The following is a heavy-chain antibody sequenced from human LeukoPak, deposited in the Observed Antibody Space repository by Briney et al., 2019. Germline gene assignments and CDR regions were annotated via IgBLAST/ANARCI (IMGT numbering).Heavy chain of an antibody. CDR1: GSSLSSGAEG. D-gene: IGHD2-15*01. Sequence: SGPTLVKPTQTLTLTCTFSGSSLSSGAEGVGWVRQPPGKALEWLSLIYWDDDTRYSPSLNNRLSITKDTSKNQVVLTLANLDPLDTATYYCAHRLLSSAGAYDFWGPGTMVTVSS. V-gene: IGHV2-5*02. CDR2: IYWDDDT. CDR3: AHRLLSSAGAYDF. J-gene: IGHJ3*01.